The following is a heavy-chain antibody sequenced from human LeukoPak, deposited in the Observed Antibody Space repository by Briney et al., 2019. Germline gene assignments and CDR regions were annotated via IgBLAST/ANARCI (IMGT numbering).Heavy chain of an antibody. D-gene: IGHD3-10*01. CDR3: ARLLMVRGVRPLD. Sequence: GGSLRLSCAAPGFTFSSYSMNWVRQAPGKGLEWVSYISSSSSTIYYADSVKGRFTISRDNAKNSLYLQMNSLRAEDTAVYYCARLLMVRGVRPLDWGQGTLVTVSS. CDR1: GFTFSSYS. V-gene: IGHV3-48*04. J-gene: IGHJ4*02. CDR2: ISSSSSTI.